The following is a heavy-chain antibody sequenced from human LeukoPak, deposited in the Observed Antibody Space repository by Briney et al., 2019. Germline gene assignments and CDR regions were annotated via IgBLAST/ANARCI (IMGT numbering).Heavy chain of an antibody. J-gene: IGHJ6*02. CDR3: AKDVVVVPYYYYYYGMDV. CDR2: ISGSGGST. CDR1: GFIFSSYA. Sequence: PGGSLRLSCAASGFIFSSYAMSWVRQAPGKGLEWVSAISGSGGSTYYADSVKGRFTISRDNSKNTLYLQMNSLRAEDTAVYYCAKDVVVVPYYYYYYGMDVWGQGTTVTVSS. V-gene: IGHV3-23*01. D-gene: IGHD2-15*01.